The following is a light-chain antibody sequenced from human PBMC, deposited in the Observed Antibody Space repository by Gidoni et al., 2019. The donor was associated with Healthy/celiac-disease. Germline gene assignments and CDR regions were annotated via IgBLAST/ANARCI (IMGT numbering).Light chain of an antibody. Sequence: QSVLTQPPSVSAAPGQRVTISSTGSSSNIGAGYDVHWYQQLPGTAPKLLIYGNSNRPSGVPDRFSGSKSGTSASLAITGLQAEDEADYYCQSYDSSLSGWVFGGGTKLTVL. CDR1: SSNIGAGYD. CDR3: QSYDSSLSGWV. V-gene: IGLV1-40*01. CDR2: GNS. J-gene: IGLJ3*02.